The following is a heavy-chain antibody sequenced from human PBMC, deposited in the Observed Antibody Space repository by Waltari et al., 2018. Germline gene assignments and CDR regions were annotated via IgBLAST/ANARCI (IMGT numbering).Heavy chain of an antibody. CDR1: KVHFTPYS. J-gene: IGHJ4*02. CDR2: INNNSQQT. D-gene: IGHD3-16*01. Sequence: DVQLVESGGGLVPRGGPLRLSCAASKVHFTPYSFSWVRHVPGKGLQWVAGINNNSQQTSYTEAVKGRFTISRDNSRDTVHLQMNNLRADDTATYYCAKEHVEGDCYRSSCLIFFDHWGQGVLVSVSS. V-gene: IGHV3-23*04. CDR3: AKEHVEGDCYRSSCLIFFDH.